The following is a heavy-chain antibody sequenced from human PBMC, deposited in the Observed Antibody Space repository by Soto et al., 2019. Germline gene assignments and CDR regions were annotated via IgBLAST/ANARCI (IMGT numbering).Heavy chain of an antibody. V-gene: IGHV1-18*01. CDR1: GDAFKSID. J-gene: IGHJ4*02. CDR2: ISTFNGNT. Sequence: GDAFKSIDLSWLRQAKRQGLEWMGWISTFNGNTDYALNLQGRVTMTTDTSTSTAYMELRSLRSDDTAVYYCARGAYYSGSPYYFDYWGQGSLVTVSS. CDR3: ARGAYYSGSPYYFDY. D-gene: IGHD3-10*01.